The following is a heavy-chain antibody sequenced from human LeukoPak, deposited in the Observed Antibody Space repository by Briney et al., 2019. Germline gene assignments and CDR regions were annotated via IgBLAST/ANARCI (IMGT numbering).Heavy chain of an antibody. Sequence: SVKVSCNASGYTFTNYGLSWVRQAPGQGPEWMGWINLYSDNTNYAQKLQGRVTMTTEISTSTAYMELRSLRSDDTAVYYCARVHLGLKYFDYWGQGTLVTVSS. CDR1: GYTFTNYG. CDR2: INLYSDNT. V-gene: IGHV1-18*01. J-gene: IGHJ4*02. D-gene: IGHD3-16*01. CDR3: ARVHLGLKYFDY.